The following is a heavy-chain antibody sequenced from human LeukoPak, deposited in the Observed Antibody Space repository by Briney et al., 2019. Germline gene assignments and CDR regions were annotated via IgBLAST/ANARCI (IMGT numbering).Heavy chain of an antibody. J-gene: IGHJ5*02. V-gene: IGHV3-23*01. Sequence: PGGSLRLSCAASGFTFSSYAMSWVRQAPGKGLEWVSAISSSGGSTYYADSVKGRFTISRDNSKNTLYLQMNSLRAEDTVVYYCAKGVRPSPEYNWFDPWGQGTLVTVSS. CDR2: ISSSGGST. D-gene: IGHD1-14*01. CDR1: GFTFSSYA. CDR3: AKGVRPSPEYNWFDP.